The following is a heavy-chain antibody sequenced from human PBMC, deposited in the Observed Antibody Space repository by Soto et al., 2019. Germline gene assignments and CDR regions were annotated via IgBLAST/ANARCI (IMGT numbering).Heavy chain of an antibody. CDR2: IYHSGST. D-gene: IGHD3-10*01. CDR3: ARGPPFGY. CDR1: GVSISSGSYS. V-gene: IGHV4-30-2*01. J-gene: IGHJ4*02. Sequence: SETLSLTCAVSGVSISSGSYSWSWIRQPPGKGLEWIGYIYHSGSTYYNPSLKSRVTISVDRSKNQFSLKLSSVTAADTAVYYCARGPPFGYWGQGTLVTVSS.